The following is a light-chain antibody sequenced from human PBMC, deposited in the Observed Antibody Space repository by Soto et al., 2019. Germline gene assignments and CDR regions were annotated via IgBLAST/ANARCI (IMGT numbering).Light chain of an antibody. V-gene: IGLV2-14*01. CDR3: NSYASSSTWV. J-gene: IGLJ3*02. CDR2: EVS. Sequence: QSVLTQPASVSGSPGQSITISCTGTSSDVGAYNHVSWYQQHPGKAPKLMIYEVSNRPSGVSNRFSGSKSGNTASLTISGLQAEDEGDYYCNSYASSSTWVFGGGTKLTVL. CDR1: SSDVGAYNH.